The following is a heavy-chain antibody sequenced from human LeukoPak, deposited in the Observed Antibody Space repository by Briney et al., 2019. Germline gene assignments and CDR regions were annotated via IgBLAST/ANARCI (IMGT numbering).Heavy chain of an antibody. CDR2: IYHNDDK. CDR3: AHRPPSSSGGLFDF. D-gene: IGHD2-15*01. Sequence: SGPTLVKPTQPLTLTCTFSGFSLSTDGVGVGWIRRPPVKALEWLALIYHNDDKHYTPSLKSRVTITKETSKNQVVLTMTNMDPVDTATYYCAHRPPSSSGGLFDFWGQGTLVTVSS. V-gene: IGHV2-5*01. J-gene: IGHJ4*02. CDR1: GFSLSTDGVG.